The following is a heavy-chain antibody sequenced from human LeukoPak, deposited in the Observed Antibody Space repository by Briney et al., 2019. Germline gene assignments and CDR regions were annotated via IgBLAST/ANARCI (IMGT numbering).Heavy chain of an antibody. CDR3: AKNTVGANRPNWFDP. V-gene: IGHV3-23*01. CDR1: GFTFRSYV. Sequence: GGSLRLSCAASGFTFRSYVMSWVRQAPGKGLEWVSVISGSGGSTYDADSVKGRFTISRDNSKNTLYLQMNSLRAEDTAVYYCAKNTVGANRPNWFDPWGQGTLVTVSS. J-gene: IGHJ5*02. CDR2: ISGSGGST. D-gene: IGHD1-26*01.